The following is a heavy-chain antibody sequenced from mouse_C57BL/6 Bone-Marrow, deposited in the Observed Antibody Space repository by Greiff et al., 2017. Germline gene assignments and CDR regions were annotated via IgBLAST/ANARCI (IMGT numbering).Heavy chain of an antibody. J-gene: IGHJ2*01. CDR2: IYPGDGDT. D-gene: IGHD1-1*01. Sequence: VQLVESGPELVKPGASVKISCKASGYAFSSSWMNWVKQRPGKGLEWIGRIYPGDGDTNYNGKFKGKATLTADKSSSTAYMQLSSLTSEDSAVYFCARRRIFTTVVPYYFDYWGQGTTLTVSS. CDR3: ARRRIFTTVVPYYFDY. CDR1: GYAFSSSW. V-gene: IGHV1-82*01.